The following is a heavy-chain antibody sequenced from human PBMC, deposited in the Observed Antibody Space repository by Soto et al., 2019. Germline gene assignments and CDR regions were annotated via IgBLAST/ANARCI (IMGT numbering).Heavy chain of an antibody. J-gene: IGHJ3*02. CDR3: ARLTYSEVAFDI. CDR1: GFTVSSNY. V-gene: IGHV3-66*04. Sequence: GGSLRLSCAASGFTVSSNYMSWVRQAPGKGLEWVSVIYSGGSTYYADSVKGRFTISRDNSKNTLYLQMNSLRAEDTAVYYCARLTYSEVAFDIWGQGTMVTVSS. D-gene: IGHD6-13*01. CDR2: IYSGGST.